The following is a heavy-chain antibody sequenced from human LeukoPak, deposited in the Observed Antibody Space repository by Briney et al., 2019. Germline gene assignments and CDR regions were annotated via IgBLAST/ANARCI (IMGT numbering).Heavy chain of an antibody. J-gene: IGHJ5*02. Sequence: GGSLRLSCAASGFAFNSYWMHWVRHAPGKGLVWVSRMSGDGRSTSYADSVEGRFTISRDNTKNTLYLQMDSLRGEDTAVYYCASGYYGSGSYLTPWGQGTLVTVSS. D-gene: IGHD3-10*01. CDR1: GFAFNSYW. V-gene: IGHV3-74*01. CDR3: ASGYYGSGSYLTP. CDR2: MSGDGRST.